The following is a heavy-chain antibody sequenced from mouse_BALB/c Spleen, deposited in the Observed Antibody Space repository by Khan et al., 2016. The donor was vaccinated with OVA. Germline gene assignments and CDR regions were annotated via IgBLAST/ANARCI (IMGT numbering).Heavy chain of an antibody. J-gene: IGHJ4*01. CDR2: IDPENGNT. CDR3: AVRGRYYYAMDY. CDR1: GFNIKDYY. V-gene: IGHV14-1*02. Sequence: EVQLQQSGAELVRPGALVKLSCKASGFNIKDYYMHWVKQRPEQGLEWIGWIDPENGNTIYDPKFQGKASITADTSSNTAYLQLSSLISEDTAVYYCAVRGRYYYAMDYWGQGPSVPVSS. D-gene: IGHD3-2*02.